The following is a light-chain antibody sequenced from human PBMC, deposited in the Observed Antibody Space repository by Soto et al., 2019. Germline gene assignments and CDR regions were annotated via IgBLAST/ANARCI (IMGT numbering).Light chain of an antibody. CDR1: QSIYNY. V-gene: IGKV1-39*01. CDR2: AAS. CDR3: QQTYSAPQIT. Sequence: DIQMTQSPSSLSASVGDRVTITCRTSQSIYNYLHWYQQKPGKAPNLLIYAASSLQSGVPSRFSGSGSGTDFTLTISSLQPEDFATYYCQQTYSAPQITFGQGTRLEIK. J-gene: IGKJ5*01.